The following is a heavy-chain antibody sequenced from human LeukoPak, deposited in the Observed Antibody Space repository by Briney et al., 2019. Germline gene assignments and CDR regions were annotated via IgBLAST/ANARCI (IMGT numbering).Heavy chain of an antibody. CDR1: GFTFSSYW. CDR2: IKQDGSEK. Sequence: GGSLRLSCAASGFTFSSYWMNWVRQAPGKGLEWVANIKQDGSEKYYVDSVKGRFTISRDNAKNSLYLQMNSLRAEDTAVYYCASGDLWFGELMSMYYFDYWGQGTLVTVSS. V-gene: IGHV3-7*01. D-gene: IGHD3-10*01. CDR3: ASGDLWFGELMSMYYFDY. J-gene: IGHJ4*02.